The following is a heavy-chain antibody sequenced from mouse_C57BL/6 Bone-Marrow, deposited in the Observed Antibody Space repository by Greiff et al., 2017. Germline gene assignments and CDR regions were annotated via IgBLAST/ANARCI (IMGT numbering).Heavy chain of an antibody. CDR3: AREDSSGYLYSAMDH. Sequence: QVQLQQPGAELVKPGASVKMSCKASGYTFTSYWITWVKQRPGQGLEWIGDIYPGSGSTNYNEKFKSKATLTVDTSSSTAYMQLSSLTSEDSAVYYCAREDSSGYLYSAMDHGGRGTAVTVSS. CDR2: IYPGSGST. CDR1: GYTFTSYW. D-gene: IGHD3-2*02. J-gene: IGHJ4*01. V-gene: IGHV1-55*01.